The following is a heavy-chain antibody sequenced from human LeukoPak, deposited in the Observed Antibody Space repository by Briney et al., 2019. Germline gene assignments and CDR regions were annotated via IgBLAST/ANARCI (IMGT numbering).Heavy chain of an antibody. V-gene: IGHV1-58*01. CDR3: AAAGGGLELHDY. CDR2: IVVGSGNT. D-gene: IGHD1-7*01. Sequence: SVKVSCKASGFTFTSSAVQWVRQARGQRLEWIGWIVVGSGNTNYAQKFQERVTITRDMSTSTAYMELSSLRSKDTAVYYCAAAGGGLELHDYWGQGTLVTVSS. J-gene: IGHJ4*02. CDR1: GFTFTSSA.